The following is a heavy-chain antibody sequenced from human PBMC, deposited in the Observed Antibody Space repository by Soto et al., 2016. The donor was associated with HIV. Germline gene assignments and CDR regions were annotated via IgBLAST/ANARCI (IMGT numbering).Heavy chain of an antibody. CDR3: ARGGYSSSWYYYMDV. V-gene: IGHV4-59*01. J-gene: IGHJ6*03. Sequence: QVQLQESGPGLVKPSETLSLTCTVSGGSISSYYWSWIRQPPGKGLEWIGYVYYSGSTNYNPSLKGRVAMSVDTSKKQLSLKVISMTAADTAVYYCARGGYSSSWYYYMDVWGRG. D-gene: IGHD6-13*01. CDR1: GGSISSYY. CDR2: VYYSGST.